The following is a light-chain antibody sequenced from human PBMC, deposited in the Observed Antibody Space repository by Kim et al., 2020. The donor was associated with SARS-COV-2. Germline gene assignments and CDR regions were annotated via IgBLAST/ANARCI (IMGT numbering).Light chain of an antibody. CDR3: QVWDSSSDHPYV. J-gene: IGLJ1*01. Sequence: PGKTTRISYGGNNIGSKCVHWYQQKPGQAPVLVIYYDSDRPSGIPERFSGSNSGNTATLTISRVEAGDEADYYCQVWDSSSDHPYVFGTGTKVTVL. CDR1: NIGSKC. V-gene: IGLV3-21*04. CDR2: YDS.